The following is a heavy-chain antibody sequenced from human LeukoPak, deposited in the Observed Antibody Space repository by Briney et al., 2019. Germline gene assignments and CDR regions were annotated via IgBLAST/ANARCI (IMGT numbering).Heavy chain of an antibody. D-gene: IGHD2-15*01. CDR1: GYSFTGHY. CDR2: INPNSGGT. CDR3: ALGYCSGGSCPILY. Sequence: ASVKVSCKASGYSFTGHYMHWVRQAPGQGLEWMGWINPNSGGTNYAQKFQGRVTMTRDTSISTAYMELSRLRSDDTAVYYCALGYCSGGSCPILYWGQGTLVTVSS. V-gene: IGHV1-2*02. J-gene: IGHJ4*02.